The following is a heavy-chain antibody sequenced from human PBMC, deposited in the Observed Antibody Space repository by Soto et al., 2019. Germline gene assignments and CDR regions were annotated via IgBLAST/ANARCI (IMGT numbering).Heavy chain of an antibody. J-gene: IGHJ5*02. CDR2: IYYSGST. CDR3: ARQIAAAGYNWFDP. V-gene: IGHV4-39*01. D-gene: IGHD6-13*01. Sequence: SETLSLTCTVSGGSISSSSYYWGWIRQPPGKGLEWIGSIYYSGSTYYNPSLKSRVTISVDTSKNQFSLKLSSVTAADTAVYYCARQIAAAGYNWFDPWGQGTLVTVS. CDR1: GGSISSSSYY.